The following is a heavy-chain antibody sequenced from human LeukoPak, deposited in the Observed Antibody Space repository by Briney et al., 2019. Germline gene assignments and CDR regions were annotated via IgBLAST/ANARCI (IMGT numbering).Heavy chain of an antibody. CDR2: IYHSGST. V-gene: IGHV4-38-2*01. J-gene: IGHJ5*02. CDR3: ARVYYDILTGYYNWFDP. Sequence: SETLSLTCAVSGYSISSGYYWGWIRQPPGKGLGWIGSIYHSGSTYYNPSLKSRVTTSVDTSKNQFSLKLSSVTAADTAVYYCARVYYDILTGYYNWFDPWGQGTLVTVSS. CDR1: GYSISSGYY. D-gene: IGHD3-9*01.